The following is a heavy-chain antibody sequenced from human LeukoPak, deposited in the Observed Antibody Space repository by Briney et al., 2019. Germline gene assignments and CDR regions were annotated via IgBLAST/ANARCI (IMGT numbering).Heavy chain of an antibody. V-gene: IGHV1-69*01. J-gene: IGHJ5*02. D-gene: IGHD1-7*01. Sequence: SVKVSCKASGGTFSSYAISWVRQAPGQGLEWMGGIIPIFGTANYAQKFQGRVTISADESTSTAYMELSSLRSEDTAVYYCARYPDNWNYADINWFDPWGQGTLVTVSS. CDR2: IIPIFGTA. CDR3: ARYPDNWNYADINWFDP. CDR1: GGTFSSYA.